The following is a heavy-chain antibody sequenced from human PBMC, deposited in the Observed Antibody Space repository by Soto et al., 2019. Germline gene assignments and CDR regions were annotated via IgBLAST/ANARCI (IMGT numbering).Heavy chain of an antibody. CDR1: GYSFTSYW. Sequence: GESLKISCKGSGYSFTSYWIGWVRQMPGKGLEWMGIIYPGDSDTRYSPSFQGQVTISADKSISTAYLQWSSLKASDTAMYYCAISDYVWGSYRLKSLGPLGYGMDVWGQGTTVTVSS. J-gene: IGHJ6*02. CDR2: IYPGDSDT. V-gene: IGHV5-51*01. CDR3: AISDYVWGSYRLKSLGPLGYGMDV. D-gene: IGHD3-16*02.